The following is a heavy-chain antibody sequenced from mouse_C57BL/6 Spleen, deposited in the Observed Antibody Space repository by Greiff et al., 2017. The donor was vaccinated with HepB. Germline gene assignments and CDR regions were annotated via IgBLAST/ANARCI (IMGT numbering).Heavy chain of an antibody. V-gene: IGHV1-15*01. J-gene: IGHJ3*01. CDR3: TRGGGGGYDGFAY. CDR2: IDPETGGT. Sequence: VQLQQSGAELVRPGASVTLSCKASGYTFTDYEMHWVKQTPVHGLEWIGAIDPETGGTAYNQKFKGKAILTADKSSSTAYMELRSLTSEDSAVYYCTRGGGGGYDGFAYWGQGTLVTVSA. CDR1: GYTFTDYE. D-gene: IGHD2-2*01.